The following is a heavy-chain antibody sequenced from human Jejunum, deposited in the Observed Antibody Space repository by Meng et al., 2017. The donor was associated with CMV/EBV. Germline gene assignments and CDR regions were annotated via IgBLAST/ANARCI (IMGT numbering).Heavy chain of an antibody. CDR1: GYTFTNYG. Sequence: AQRVQSGGDVKKPWASVTSSCKASGYTFTNYGIPWVRQAPGQGLEWMGWISAYNGDTNYAQTLQGRVTMTTDTSTSTAYMELRSLRPDDTAVYYCARVEVGITSGDYWGQGTLVTVSS. J-gene: IGHJ4*02. D-gene: IGHD1-26*01. CDR3: ARVEVGITSGDY. V-gene: IGHV1-18*01. CDR2: ISAYNGDT.